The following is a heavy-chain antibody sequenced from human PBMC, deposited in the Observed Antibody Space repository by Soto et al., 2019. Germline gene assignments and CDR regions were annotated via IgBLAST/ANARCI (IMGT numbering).Heavy chain of an antibody. CDR3: ARAPGGPGIAEY. CDR1: GYTFTSYA. V-gene: IGHV1-3*05. CDR2: INAGNGNT. J-gene: IGHJ4*02. Sequence: QVQLVQSGAEEKKPGASVKVSCKASGYTFTSYAMDWVRQAPGQRLEWMGWINAGNGNTKYSQKFQGRVTITRDTSASTAYMELSSLRSEETAVYYCARAPGGPGIAEYWGQGTLVTVSS. D-gene: IGHD6-13*01.